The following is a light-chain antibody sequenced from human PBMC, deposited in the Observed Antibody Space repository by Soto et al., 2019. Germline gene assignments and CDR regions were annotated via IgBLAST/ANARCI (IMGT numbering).Light chain of an antibody. V-gene: IGKV3-11*01. CDR1: RSVSTF. CDR3: QQRLEWPRT. Sequence: EIVLTQSPATLSLSPGERATLSCRASRSVSTFLAWYQQRPGQAPRLLIYDTSNRATGIPDRFSGRGSVTHFTLTITSLDPEDSAVYYCQQRLEWPRTFGQGTKVDIK. CDR2: DTS. J-gene: IGKJ1*01.